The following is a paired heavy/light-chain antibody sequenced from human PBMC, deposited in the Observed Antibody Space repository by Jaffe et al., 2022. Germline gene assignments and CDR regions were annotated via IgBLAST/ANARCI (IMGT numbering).Light chain of an antibody. CDR1: QVITNY. J-gene: IGKJ3*01. CDR3: QQSSSTPFT. CDR2: AAS. Sequence: DIQMTQSPSSLSASVGDRVTITCRASQVITNYLNWYQQKPGKAPKLLIYAASSLQGGVPSRFSGSGSGTDFALTISSLQPEDFATYYCQQSSSTPFTFGPGTKVDIK. V-gene: IGKV1-39*01.
Heavy chain of an antibody. CDR3: AKDVMYGTSWYGGSFY. Sequence: EVQLLESGGGLVQPGGSLRLSCAASGFTITSSGMSWVRQAPGKGLEWVSCFSGRSGGTDYPDSVRGRFTISRDNSKNTLYLQMNSLRVEDTAVYYCAKDVMYGTSWYGGSFYWGLGTLVTVSS. CDR2: FSGRSGGT. V-gene: IGHV3-23*01. J-gene: IGHJ4*02. D-gene: IGHD2-2*01. CDR1: GFTITSSG.